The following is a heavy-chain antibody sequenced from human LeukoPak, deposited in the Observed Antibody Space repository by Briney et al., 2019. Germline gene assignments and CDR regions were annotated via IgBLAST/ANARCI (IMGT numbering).Heavy chain of an antibody. CDR3: ARRHISSGWSFDY. J-gene: IGHJ4*02. D-gene: IGHD6-19*01. CDR2: IHTSGST. Sequence: SETLSLTCTVSGGSLSNYHWSWVRQPAGKGLEWIGQIHTSGSTNYNPPHKSRVTVSIDTPENQLSLTIRSVTAADTAIYYCARRHISSGWSFDYWGQGTLVTVS. CDR1: GGSLSNYH. V-gene: IGHV4-4*07.